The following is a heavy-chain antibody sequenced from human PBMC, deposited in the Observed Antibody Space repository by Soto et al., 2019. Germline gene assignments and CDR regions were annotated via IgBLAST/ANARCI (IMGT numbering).Heavy chain of an antibody. CDR1: GGTFSRHT. Sequence: QVQLVQSGAEVKKPGSSVKVSCKASGGTFSRHTFSWVRQAPGQGLEWMGGIIPIFAAPNYAQKFQGRVTXTXDQXTRTVYMERNSLRSEDTAVYYCARDFPSSRSTFDYWGQGTQVTVSS. J-gene: IGHJ4*02. CDR2: IIPIFAAP. CDR3: ARDFPSSRSTFDY. D-gene: IGHD6-19*01. V-gene: IGHV1-69*05.